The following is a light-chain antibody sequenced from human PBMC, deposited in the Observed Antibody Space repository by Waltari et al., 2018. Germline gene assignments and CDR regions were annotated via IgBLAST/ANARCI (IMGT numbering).Light chain of an antibody. J-gene: IGLJ3*02. CDR1: NNNIGSYA. CDR2: GYS. CDR3: STWDYSLSVWV. Sequence: QSALTQEASVSGTEGQTVTLSCTGNNNNIGSYAVGWYQQVSHGAPKTLMFGYSLASGIPDRVSASQSGTISSLPISGLQPEDEADYYCSTWDYSLSVWVFGGGTKLTVL. V-gene: IGLV1-44*01.